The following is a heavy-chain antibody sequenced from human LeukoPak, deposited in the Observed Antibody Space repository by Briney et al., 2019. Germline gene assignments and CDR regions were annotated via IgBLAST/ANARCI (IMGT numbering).Heavy chain of an antibody. V-gene: IGHV3-48*01. CDR1: GFTFSSYS. D-gene: IGHD1-26*01. Sequence: GGSLRLSCAASGFTFSSYSMNWVRQAPGKGLEWVSYISSSSSTIYYADSVKGRFTISRDNAKNSLYLQMNSLRAEDTAVYYCARGGGSYGLYYFDYWGQGTLVTVSS. J-gene: IGHJ4*02. CDR3: ARGGGSYGLYYFDY. CDR2: ISSSSSTI.